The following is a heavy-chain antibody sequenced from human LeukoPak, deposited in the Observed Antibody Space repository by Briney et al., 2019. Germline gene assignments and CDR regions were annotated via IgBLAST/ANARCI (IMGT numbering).Heavy chain of an antibody. CDR1: GFTVSSSY. V-gene: IGHV3-66*01. CDR3: IVLAVTATLGFDY. Sequence: GGSLRLSCAASGFTVSSSYMSWVRQAPGKGLEWVSVIYSGDSTYYADSVKGRFTISRDNAKNSLYLQMNSLRAEDTAVYYCIVLAVTATLGFDYWGQGTLVTVSS. D-gene: IGHD6-19*01. CDR2: IYSGDST. J-gene: IGHJ4*02.